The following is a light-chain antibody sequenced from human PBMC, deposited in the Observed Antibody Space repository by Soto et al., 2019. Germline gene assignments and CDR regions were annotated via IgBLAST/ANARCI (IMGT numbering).Light chain of an antibody. CDR2: GNT. Sequence: QAVVTQPPSVSGAPGQRVTISCTGSSSNIGAGYDVQWYQQLPGAAPRLLIFGNTNRPPGVPDRFSGSRTGTSAALAITGLQAEEEADDYCQSYDISLSVSVVFGGGTKLTVL. V-gene: IGLV1-40*01. CDR3: QSYDISLSVSVV. J-gene: IGLJ2*01. CDR1: SSNIGAGYD.